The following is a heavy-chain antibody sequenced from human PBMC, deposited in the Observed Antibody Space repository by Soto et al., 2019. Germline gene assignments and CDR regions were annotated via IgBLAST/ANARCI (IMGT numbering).Heavy chain of an antibody. D-gene: IGHD3-22*01. V-gene: IGHV1-46*01. CDR3: TRDWADYFGSSGPPFRWFDL. CDR2: INPNGGST. J-gene: IGHJ5*02. Sequence: GASVKVSCKASGYTFTSYYIHWVRQAPGQGLEWMGMINPNGGSTTSEQRFQGRLTMTGDMSTSTVYMELNGLRSEDTAVYYCTRDWADYFGSSGPPFRWFDLWGQGTLVTVSS. CDR1: GYTFTSYY.